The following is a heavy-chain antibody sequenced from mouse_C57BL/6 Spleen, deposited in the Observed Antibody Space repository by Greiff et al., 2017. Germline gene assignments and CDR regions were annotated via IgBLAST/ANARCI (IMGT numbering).Heavy chain of an antibody. CDR1: GFTFSDYG. Sequence: EVQLQQSGGGLVKPGGSLKLSCAASGFTFSDYGMHWVSQAPEKGLEWVAYISSGSSTIYYADTVKGRFTISRDNAKNTLFLQMTSLRSDDTAMYYCARPSIYYDYDGGVPFDYWGQGTTLTVSS. D-gene: IGHD2-4*01. J-gene: IGHJ2*01. CDR2: ISSGSSTI. V-gene: IGHV5-17*01. CDR3: ARPSIYYDYDGGVPFDY.